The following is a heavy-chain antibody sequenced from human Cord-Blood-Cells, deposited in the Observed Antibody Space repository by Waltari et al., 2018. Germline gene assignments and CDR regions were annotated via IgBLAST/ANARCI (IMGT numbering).Heavy chain of an antibody. CDR1: GGSISSGDYY. V-gene: IGHV4-30-4*01. J-gene: IGHJ5*02. Sequence: QVQLQESGPGLVKPSQTLSLTCTVSGGSISSGDYYWSWIRQPPGTGLEWIGYIYYSGSTYYNPSLKSRVTISVDTSKNQFSLKLSSVTAADTAVYYCARELGYSYGYNWFDPWGQGTLVTVSS. CDR3: ARELGYSYGYNWFDP. CDR2: IYYSGST. D-gene: IGHD5-18*01.